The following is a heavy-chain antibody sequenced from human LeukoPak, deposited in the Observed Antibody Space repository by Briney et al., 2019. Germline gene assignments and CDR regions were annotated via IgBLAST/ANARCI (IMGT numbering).Heavy chain of an antibody. CDR2: IYYSGST. J-gene: IGHJ4*02. D-gene: IGHD4-23*01. Sequence: SETLSLTCTVSGGSISSYYWSWIRQPPGKGLEWIGYIYYSGSTNYNPSLKSRVTISVDTSKNQFSLKLSSVTAADTAVYYCARHAVVHLPFDHWGQGTLVTVSS. CDR1: GGSISSYY. CDR3: ARHAVVHLPFDH. V-gene: IGHV4-59*08.